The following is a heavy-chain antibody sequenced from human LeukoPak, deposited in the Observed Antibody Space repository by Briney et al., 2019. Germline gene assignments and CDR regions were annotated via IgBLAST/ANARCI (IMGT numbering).Heavy chain of an antibody. CDR1: GGSFSGYY. J-gene: IGHJ5*02. V-gene: IGHV4-34*03. Sequence: PSETLSLTCAVYGGSFSGYYWSWIRQPPGKGLEWIGEINHSGSTNYNPSLKSRVTISVDKSKNQFSLKLSSVTAADTAVYYCLGAVAGTPWGQGTLVTVSS. D-gene: IGHD6-19*01. CDR3: LGAVAGTP. CDR2: INHSGST.